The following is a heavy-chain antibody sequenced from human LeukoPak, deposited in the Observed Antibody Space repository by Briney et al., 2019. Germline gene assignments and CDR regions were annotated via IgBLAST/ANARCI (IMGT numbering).Heavy chain of an antibody. V-gene: IGHV4-59*01. CDR3: ARGSRELYYFDY. CDR2: IYYSGST. D-gene: IGHD1-7*01. Sequence: SETLSLTCTVSGGSISSYYWSWIRQPPGKGLEWIGYIYYSGSTKYNPSLKSRVTISVDASKTQFSLKLNSVTAADTAVYYCARGSRELYYFDYWGQGTLVTVSS. J-gene: IGHJ4*02. CDR1: GGSISSYY.